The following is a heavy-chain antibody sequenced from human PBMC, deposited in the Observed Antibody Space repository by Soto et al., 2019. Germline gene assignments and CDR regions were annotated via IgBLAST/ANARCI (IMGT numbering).Heavy chain of an antibody. CDR2: ISYDGSNK. D-gene: IGHD2-8*01. Sequence: GGSLRLSCAASGFTFSSYAMHWVRQAPGKGLEWVAVISYDGSNKYYADSVKGRFTISRDNSKNTLYVQMNSLRPEDTAVYYCARAPDIVLIRAHYYYGMDVWGQGTTVTVSS. CDR3: ARAPDIVLIRAHYYYGMDV. CDR1: GFTFSSYA. J-gene: IGHJ6*02. V-gene: IGHV3-30-3*01.